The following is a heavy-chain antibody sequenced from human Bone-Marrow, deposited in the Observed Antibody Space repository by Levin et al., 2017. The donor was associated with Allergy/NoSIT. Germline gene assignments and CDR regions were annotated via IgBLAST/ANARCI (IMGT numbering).Heavy chain of an antibody. CDR2: IKSNRDGETA. Sequence: GGSLRLSCAGSGFTFSHVWMNWVRQAPGKGLEWVGRIKSNRDGETADYAAPVKGRFTISRDDSKNTLSLQMNSLKTEDTAVYYCTTDNVYSRGWSQLYWGQGTLVTVSS. CDR3: TTDNVYSRGWSQLY. J-gene: IGHJ4*02. CDR1: GFTFSHVW. V-gene: IGHV3-15*07. D-gene: IGHD6-19*01.